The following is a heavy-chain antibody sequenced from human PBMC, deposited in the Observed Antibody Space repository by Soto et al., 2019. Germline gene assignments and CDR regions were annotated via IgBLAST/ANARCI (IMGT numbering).Heavy chain of an antibody. V-gene: IGHV3-23*01. CDR3: ARNPSYYDSPQN. D-gene: IGHD3-22*01. CDR1: GFTFSTYA. J-gene: IGHJ3*01. CDR2: VNGVGDIT. Sequence: GGSLRLSCAASGFTFSTYAMSWVRQAPGKGLEWVSAVNGVGDITYYADSVKGRFTISRDNSENTLFLQMNGLRVEDTAVYYCARNPSYYDSPQNWGQGTMVTVSS.